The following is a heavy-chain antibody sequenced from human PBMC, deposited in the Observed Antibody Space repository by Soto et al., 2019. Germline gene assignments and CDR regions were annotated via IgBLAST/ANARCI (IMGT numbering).Heavy chain of an antibody. CDR1: GGSISSYY. D-gene: IGHD2-2*01. CDR2: IYTSGST. J-gene: IGHJ5*02. Sequence: SETLSLTCTVSGGSISSYYWSWIRQPAGKGLEWIGRIYTSGSTNYNPSLKSRVTMSVDTSKNQFSLKLSSVTAADTAVYYCARDPGHVVAENWFDPWGQGTLVTVSS. CDR3: ARDPGHVVAENWFDP. V-gene: IGHV4-4*07.